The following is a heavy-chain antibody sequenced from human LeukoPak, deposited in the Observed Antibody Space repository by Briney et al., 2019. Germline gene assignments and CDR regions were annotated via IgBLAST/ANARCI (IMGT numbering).Heavy chain of an antibody. V-gene: IGHV1-69*13. D-gene: IGHD2-8*01. CDR3: ARGSIVLMVYAPFDY. Sequence: VASVKVSCKASGGTLSSYAISWVRQAPGQGLEWMGGIIPIFGTANYAQKFQGRVTITADESTSTAYMELSSLRSEDTAVYYCARGSIVLMVYAPFDYWGQGTLVTVSS. CDR2: IIPIFGTA. J-gene: IGHJ4*02. CDR1: GGTLSSYA.